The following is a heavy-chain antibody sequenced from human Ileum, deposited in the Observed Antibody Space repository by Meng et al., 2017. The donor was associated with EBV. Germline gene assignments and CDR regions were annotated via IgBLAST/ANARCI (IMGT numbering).Heavy chain of an antibody. V-gene: IGHV4-34*01. J-gene: IGHJ5*02. Sequence: QVQLHQWGAGLLKPSETLSLPWAVYGGFFSGYYWSWIRQSPGKGLEWIGEINHSGSTNYNPSLKSRVTISVDTSKNQFSLKLTSVTAADTAVYYCAREARSSGYHPGIGPWGQGTLVTVSS. CDR2: INHSGST. CDR3: AREARSSGYHPGIGP. CDR1: GGFFSGYY. D-gene: IGHD3-22*01.